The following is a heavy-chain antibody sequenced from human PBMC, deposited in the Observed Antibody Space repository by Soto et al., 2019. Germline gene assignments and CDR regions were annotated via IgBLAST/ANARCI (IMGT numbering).Heavy chain of an antibody. CDR1: GYTFTSYG. V-gene: IGHV1-18*01. CDR2: ISAYNGNT. CDR3: AREAGIVVVPAAMPGLYIDV. Sequence: ASVKVYCKASGYTFTSYGISWVRQAPGQGLEWMGWISAYNGNTNYAQKLQGRVTMTTDTSTSTAYMELRSLRSDDTAVYYCAREAGIVVVPAAMPGLYIDVWGKGTTVTVSS. D-gene: IGHD2-2*01. J-gene: IGHJ6*03.